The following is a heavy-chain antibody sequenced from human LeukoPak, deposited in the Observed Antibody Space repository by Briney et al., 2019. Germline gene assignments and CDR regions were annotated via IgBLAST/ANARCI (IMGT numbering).Heavy chain of an antibody. D-gene: IGHD3-10*01. V-gene: IGHV1-24*01. CDR1: GYTLTELS. CDR2: FDPEDGET. J-gene: IGHJ4*02. Sequence: EASVKVSCKVSGYTLTELSMHWVRQAPGKGLEWMGGFDPEDGETICAQKFQGRVTMTEDTSTDTAYMELSSLRSEDTAVYYCAILPLWFRGEDYGGQGTLVTVSS. CDR3: AILPLWFRGEDY.